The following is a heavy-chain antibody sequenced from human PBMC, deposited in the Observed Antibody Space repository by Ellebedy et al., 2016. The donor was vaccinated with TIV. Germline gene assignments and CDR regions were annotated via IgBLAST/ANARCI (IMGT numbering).Heavy chain of an antibody. V-gene: IGHV4-34*01. Sequence: MPSETLSLTCSVYGVSFNNDFWNRIRQPPGKGLEWIGEANSRGNTNYNPSLRRRVTISIDRSKNQFSLKLNSVTAADTAVYYCARLAPLALAGASYYHSMDVWGQGSTVTVSS. D-gene: IGHD6-19*01. CDR2: ANSRGNT. CDR1: GVSFNNDF. J-gene: IGHJ6*01. CDR3: ARLAPLALAGASYYHSMDV.